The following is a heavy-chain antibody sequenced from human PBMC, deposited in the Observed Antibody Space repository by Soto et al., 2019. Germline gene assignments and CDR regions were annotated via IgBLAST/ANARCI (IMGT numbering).Heavy chain of an antibody. V-gene: IGHV3-23*01. Sequence: SGGSLRLSCAASGFTFSSYAMSWVRQAPGKGLEWVSAISGSGGSTYYADSVKGRFTISRDNSKNTLYLQMNSLRAEDTAVYYCAREGFGGDYFGYYYYYMDVWGKGTTVTVSS. CDR1: GFTFSSYA. CDR3: AREGFGGDYFGYYYYYMDV. D-gene: IGHD2-21*02. J-gene: IGHJ6*03. CDR2: ISGSGGST.